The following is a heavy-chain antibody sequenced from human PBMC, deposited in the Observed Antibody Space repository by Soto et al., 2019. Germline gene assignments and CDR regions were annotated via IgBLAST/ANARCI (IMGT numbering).Heavy chain of an antibody. Sequence: GGSLRLSCAASGFTFSSYAMSWVRQAPGKGLEWVSAISGSGGSTYYADSVKGRFTISRDNSKNTLYLQMNSLRAEDTAVYYCAKDVIVVVPADYYYYMDVWGKGTTVTVSS. J-gene: IGHJ6*03. CDR3: AKDVIVVVPADYYYYMDV. V-gene: IGHV3-23*01. CDR1: GFTFSSYA. D-gene: IGHD2-2*01. CDR2: ISGSGGST.